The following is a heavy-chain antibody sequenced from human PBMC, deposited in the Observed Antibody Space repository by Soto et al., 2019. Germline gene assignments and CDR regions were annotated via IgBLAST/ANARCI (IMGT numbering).Heavy chain of an antibody. CDR2: IKEDGSEN. CDR3: ARDGTTITKIRGNDY. V-gene: IGHV3-7*01. Sequence: GGSLRVRSAASGCMFSDYWRICTRKAPRKGLEWVASIKEDGSENFYVDSVKGRFTVASGNTKNAVYLQMNSLRAEDTAVDYCARDGTTITKIRGNDYRGQGTLVTVSS. J-gene: IGHJ4*02. CDR1: GCMFSDYW. D-gene: IGHD1-7*01.